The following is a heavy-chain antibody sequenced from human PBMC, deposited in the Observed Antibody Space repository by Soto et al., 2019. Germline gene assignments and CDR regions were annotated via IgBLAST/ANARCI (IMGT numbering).Heavy chain of an antibody. CDR1: GYTFTGYY. CDR2: INPNSGGT. CDR3: VRDYLRSDIVATPLFAFDI. V-gene: IGHV1-2*04. J-gene: IGHJ3*02. D-gene: IGHD5-12*01. Sequence: ASVKVSCKASGYTFTGYYMHWVRQAPGQGLEWMGWINPNSGGTNYAQKFQGWVTMTRDTSISTAYMELSRLRSDDTAVYYCVRDYLRSDIVATPLFAFDIWGQGTMVTVSS.